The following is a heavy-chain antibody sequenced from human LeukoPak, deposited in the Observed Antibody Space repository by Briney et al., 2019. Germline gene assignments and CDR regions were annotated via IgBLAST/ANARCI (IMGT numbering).Heavy chain of an antibody. CDR2: MSGSGDGT. Sequence: GGSLRLSCAASGFAFSNFAMCWVRQAPGKGLEWVSAMSGSGDGTYYADSVKGRFTISRDNSKNTLYLQMNSLRAEDTAVYYCAKMMGQRLYDYCMDVWGKGTTVTVSS. J-gene: IGHJ6*03. D-gene: IGHD3-16*01. CDR3: AKMMGQRLYDYCMDV. CDR1: GFAFSNFA. V-gene: IGHV3-23*01.